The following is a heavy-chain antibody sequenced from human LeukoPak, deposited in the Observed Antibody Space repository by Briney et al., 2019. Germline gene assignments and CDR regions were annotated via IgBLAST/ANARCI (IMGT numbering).Heavy chain of an antibody. CDR2: IIPSGHTT. D-gene: IGHD5-18*01. CDR3: AKRIQSAMAMGY. Sequence: GGSLRLSCAASGFTFSSHGMNWVRQAPGKGLEWVSGIIPSGHTTYYADSVRGRFTISRDNSRNTMYLQMNSLRAEDTAVYYCAKRIQSAMAMGYWGQGTLVTVSS. CDR1: GFTFSSHG. J-gene: IGHJ4*02. V-gene: IGHV3-23*01.